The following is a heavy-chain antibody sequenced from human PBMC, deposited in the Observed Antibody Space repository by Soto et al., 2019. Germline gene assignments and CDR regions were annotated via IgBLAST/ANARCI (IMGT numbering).Heavy chain of an antibody. CDR1: GGSISSYY. Sequence: LCLTCTVSGGSISSYYRSWSRQPPGKGLEWSGDIYYSGSTNYNPSLKSRVTIAVDTSKNQSSLKLSSVTAADTAVYYCARVTCGYCDYWGQGTLVTVSS. J-gene: IGHJ4*02. CDR2: IYYSGST. V-gene: IGHV4-59*01. D-gene: IGHD3-22*01. CDR3: ARVTCGYCDY.